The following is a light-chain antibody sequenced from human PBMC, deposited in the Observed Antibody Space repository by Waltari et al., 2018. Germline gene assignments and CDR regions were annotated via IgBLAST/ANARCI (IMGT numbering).Light chain of an antibody. CDR3: CSYVGSVYV. Sequence: HSALTQPRPVYGSPGPSVSISCPGANSQISDYNHISWYQHHPGKPPKPMIFDVTKRPSGVHDRFSGSKSGKTASLTISGLQAEDEAVYYCCSYVGSVYVFGIGTTVTVL. CDR2: DVT. CDR1: NSQISDYNH. V-gene: IGLV2-11*01. J-gene: IGLJ1*01.